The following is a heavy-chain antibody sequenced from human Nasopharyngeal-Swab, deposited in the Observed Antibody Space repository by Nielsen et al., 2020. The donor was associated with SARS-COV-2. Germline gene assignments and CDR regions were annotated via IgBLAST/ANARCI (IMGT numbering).Heavy chain of an antibody. CDR2: IRFDGSQK. V-gene: IGHV3-30*02. CDR3: AKPRESGLDY. J-gene: IGHJ4*02. D-gene: IGHD3-10*01. Sequence: GESLKISCAASGFSFSTFGMHWVRQAPGKGLEWLTFIRFDGSQKYCADSVKGRFTISKDNSKNTLYLQMNSLTADDSGIYYCAKPRESGLDYWGQGTLVTVSS. CDR1: GFSFSTFG.